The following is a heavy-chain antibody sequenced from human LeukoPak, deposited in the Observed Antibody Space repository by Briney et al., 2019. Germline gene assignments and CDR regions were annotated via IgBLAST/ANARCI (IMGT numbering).Heavy chain of an antibody. CDR3: VRALGTGSY. D-gene: IGHD1-1*01. J-gene: IGHJ4*02. V-gene: IGHV3-7*03. Sequence: GGSLRLSCAASGFRFSSYWMSWVRQAPGKGLEWVANIKQDGSEKYYVDSVKGRFTISRDNAKNSLYLQMNSLRVEDTAVYYCVRALGTGSYWGQGPLVTVSP. CDR1: GFRFSSYW. CDR2: IKQDGSEK.